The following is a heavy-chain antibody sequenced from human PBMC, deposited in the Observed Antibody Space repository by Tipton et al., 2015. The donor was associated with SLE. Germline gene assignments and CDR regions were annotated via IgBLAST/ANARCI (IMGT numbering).Heavy chain of an antibody. D-gene: IGHD3-9*01. Sequence: TLSLTCTVSGGSISSSRYYWGWIRQPPGKGLEWIGSIYYSGSTYFNPSLQSRVTISVDTSKNQFSLRLSSVTTADTAVYYCARYVLTRSYNFFDYWGQGTLVTVSS. CDR1: GGSISSSRYY. CDR3: ARYVLTRSYNFFDY. J-gene: IGHJ4*02. CDR2: IYYSGST. V-gene: IGHV4-39*01.